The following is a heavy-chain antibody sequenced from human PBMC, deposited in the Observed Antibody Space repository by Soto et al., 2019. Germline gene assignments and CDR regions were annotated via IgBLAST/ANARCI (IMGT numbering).Heavy chain of an antibody. J-gene: IGHJ4*02. V-gene: IGHV4-31*03. Sequence: SETLSLTCTVSGASTSSGGYYWSWIRQHPGRGLECIGYIYYSGSTDYSPSLKSRLTISVDTSNNQFSLDLSSVTAADTAVYYCASGSTYFYGSGTYGFDFWGQGTTVTVSS. CDR3: ASGSTYFYGSGTYGFDF. CDR1: GASTSSGGYY. D-gene: IGHD3-10*01. CDR2: IYYSGST.